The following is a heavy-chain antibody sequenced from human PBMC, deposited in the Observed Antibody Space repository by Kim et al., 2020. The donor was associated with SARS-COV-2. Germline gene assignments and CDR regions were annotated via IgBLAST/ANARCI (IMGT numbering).Heavy chain of an antibody. CDR1: GGSFSGYY. CDR2: INHSGST. V-gene: IGHV4-34*01. Sequence: SETLSLTCAVYGGSFSGYYWSWIRQPPGKGLEWIGEINHSGSTNYNPSLKSRVTISVDTSKNQFSLKLSSVTAADTAVYYCARGRWMVRGVIQTEARVTPIDYWGQGTLVTVSS. D-gene: IGHD3-10*01. CDR3: ARGRWMVRGVIQTEARVTPIDY. J-gene: IGHJ4*02.